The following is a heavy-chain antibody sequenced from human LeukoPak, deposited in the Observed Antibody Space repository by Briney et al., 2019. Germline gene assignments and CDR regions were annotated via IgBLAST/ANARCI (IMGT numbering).Heavy chain of an antibody. CDR2: ISAYNGNT. CDR1: GYTFTSYG. CDR3: ARDGYQPLDVTYFQH. Sequence: ASVKVSCKASGYTFTSYGVSWLRQAPGPGLEWMGWISAYNGNTNYAQKVQGRVTMTTDTSTSTAYMELRSLRSDDTAVYYCARDGYQPLDVTYFQHWGQGTLVTVSS. V-gene: IGHV1-18*01. D-gene: IGHD2-2*01. J-gene: IGHJ1*01.